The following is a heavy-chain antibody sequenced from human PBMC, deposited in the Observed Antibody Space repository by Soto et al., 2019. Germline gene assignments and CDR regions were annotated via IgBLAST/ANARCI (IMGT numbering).Heavy chain of an antibody. CDR2: ISYDGSKK. Sequence: GGSLRLSCAASGFTFSSYNMHWVRQAPGEGLEWVAVISYDGSKKYYADSVKGRFTITRDNSKNTLYLQMNSLRAEDTAVYYCVKDRSSSWSFDYWGQGTLVTVSS. D-gene: IGHD6-13*01. CDR3: VKDRSSSWSFDY. V-gene: IGHV3-30*18. J-gene: IGHJ4*02. CDR1: GFTFSSYN.